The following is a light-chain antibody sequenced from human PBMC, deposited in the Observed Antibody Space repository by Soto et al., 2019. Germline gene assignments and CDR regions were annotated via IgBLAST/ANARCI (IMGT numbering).Light chain of an antibody. CDR2: DAY. V-gene: IGKV1-5*01. Sequence: DIQMTQSPSTLSASVGDRVTITCRASQSISSWLAWYQQKPGKAPKVLIYDAYSLESGVPSSFSGSGSGTEFTLTISSLQPDDFATNYCHQYNSYSSFTFGQGTKLEIK. J-gene: IGKJ2*01. CDR3: HQYNSYSSFT. CDR1: QSISSW.